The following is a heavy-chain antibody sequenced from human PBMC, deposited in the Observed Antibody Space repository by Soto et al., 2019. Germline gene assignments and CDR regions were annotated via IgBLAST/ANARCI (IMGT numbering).Heavy chain of an antibody. J-gene: IGHJ6*02. V-gene: IGHV1-18*01. D-gene: IGHD3-22*01. Sequence: ASVKVSCKASGYTFSIYAISWVRQAPGQGLEWLGWISPYNDDTKYAQKLQGRVFMTTDTPTKTAHLDLRSLRSDDTAVYYCARGGYYDSSGSRDYHYYGMDVWGQGTKVTVSS. CDR1: GYTFSIYA. CDR2: ISPYNDDT. CDR3: ARGGYYDSSGSRDYHYYGMDV.